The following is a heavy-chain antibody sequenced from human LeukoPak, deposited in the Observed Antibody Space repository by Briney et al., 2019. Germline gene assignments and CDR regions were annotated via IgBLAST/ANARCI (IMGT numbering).Heavy chain of an antibody. V-gene: IGHV3-23*01. CDR1: GLTFSSYA. J-gene: IGHJ3*02. Sequence: GGSLRLSCAASGLTFSSYAMMWLRQAPGQGLEWVSAITGSGGWALYADSVKGRFTISRDNSKNTLYLQMNSLRAEDTAVYYCARGRGYSYGDDAFDIWGQGTMVTVSS. CDR2: ITGSGGWA. D-gene: IGHD5-18*01. CDR3: ARGRGYSYGDDAFDI.